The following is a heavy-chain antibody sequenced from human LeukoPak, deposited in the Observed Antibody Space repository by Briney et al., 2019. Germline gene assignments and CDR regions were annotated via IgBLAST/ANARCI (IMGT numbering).Heavy chain of an antibody. V-gene: IGHV3-23*01. D-gene: IGHD6-13*01. CDR2: ISGSGGST. CDR1: GFTFSSYA. CDR3: ARYEYSSRRFDP. J-gene: IGHJ5*02. Sequence: GGSLRLSCAASGFTFSSYAMSWVRQAPGKGLEWVSAISGSGGSTCYADSVKGRFTISRDNSKNTLYLQMNSLRAEDTAVYYCARYEYSSRRFDPWGQGTLVTVSS.